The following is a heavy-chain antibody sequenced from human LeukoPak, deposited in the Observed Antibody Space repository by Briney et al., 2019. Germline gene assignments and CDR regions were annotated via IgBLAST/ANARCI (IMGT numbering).Heavy chain of an antibody. Sequence: SETLSLTCTVSGGSISSGGYYWSWIRQPPGKGLEWIGYIYHSGSTYYNPSLKSRVTISVDRSKNQFSLKLSSVTAADTAVYYCARGGNNYDFWSGYYPHFDYWGQGTLVTVSS. CDR3: ARGGNNYDFWSGYYPHFDY. J-gene: IGHJ4*02. D-gene: IGHD3-3*01. V-gene: IGHV4-30-2*01. CDR1: GGSISSGGYY. CDR2: IYHSGST.